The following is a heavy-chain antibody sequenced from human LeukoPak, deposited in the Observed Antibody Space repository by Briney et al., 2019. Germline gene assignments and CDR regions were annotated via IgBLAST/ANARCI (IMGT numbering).Heavy chain of an antibody. CDR2: INPNSGGS. V-gene: IGHV1-2*06. CDR1: GYTFTGYY. Sequence: ASVKVSCKASGYTFTGYYMHWVRQAPGQGFEWMGRINPNSGGSNYAQKFQGRVTMTRDTSISTAYMELSRLRSDDTAVYYCAREWDLSVSIHGYNGNELDYWGQGTLVTVSS. J-gene: IGHJ4*02. CDR3: AREWDLSVSIHGYNGNELDY. D-gene: IGHD5-24*01.